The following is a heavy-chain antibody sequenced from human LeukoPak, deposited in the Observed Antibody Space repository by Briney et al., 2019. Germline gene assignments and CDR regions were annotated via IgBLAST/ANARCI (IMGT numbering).Heavy chain of an antibody. Sequence: GGSLRLSCAASGFIFSSNYMSWVRQAPGKGMEGVSVISSGGNTYYAASVKGRFTISRDNSKNTVFLQMNGLRAEDTAVYYCAREVRGYYLDYWGQGTLVTVSS. CDR2: ISSGGNT. V-gene: IGHV3-53*01. CDR1: GFIFSSNY. D-gene: IGHD3-22*01. CDR3: AREVRGYYLDY. J-gene: IGHJ4*02.